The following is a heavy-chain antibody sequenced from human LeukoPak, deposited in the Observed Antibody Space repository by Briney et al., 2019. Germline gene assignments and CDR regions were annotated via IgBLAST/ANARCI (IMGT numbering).Heavy chain of an antibody. CDR1: GDSVSSNSAD. V-gene: IGHV6-1*01. D-gene: IGHD6-19*01. CDR2: TYYRSKWYN. CDR3: AREDSSGWYGGSNWFDP. Sequence: SQTLSLTCALSGDSVSSNSADWNWIRQSPLRGLDWLGRTYYRSKWYNDYAVSVKSRITINPDTSKNQFSLQLNSVTPEDTAVYYCAREDSSGWYGGSNWFDPWGQGTLVTVSS. J-gene: IGHJ5*02.